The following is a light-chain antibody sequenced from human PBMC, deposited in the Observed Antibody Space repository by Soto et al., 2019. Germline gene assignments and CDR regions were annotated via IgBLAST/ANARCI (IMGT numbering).Light chain of an antibody. CDR1: TGAVTSGHY. Sequence: QAVVTQEPSLTVSPGGTVTLTCGSSTGAVTSGHYPYWFQQKPGQAPRTLIHDTDIKHSWTPARFSGPLLGGKAALTLSGALPEDEAEYYCLLSYNGDYVVFGGGTKLTVL. CDR2: DTD. V-gene: IGLV7-46*01. CDR3: LLSYNGDYVV. J-gene: IGLJ2*01.